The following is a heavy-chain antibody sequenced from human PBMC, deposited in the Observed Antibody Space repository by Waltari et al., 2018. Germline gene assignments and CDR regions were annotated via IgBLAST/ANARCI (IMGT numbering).Heavy chain of an antibody. V-gene: IGHV1-2*06. Sequence: QVQLVQSGAEVKKPGASVKVSCKASGYTFTGYYLHWVRQAPGPGLEWMGRINPNSGGTNYAQKFQGRVTMTRDTSISTAYMELSRLRSDDTAVYYCARDPADCSGGSCYFYFDYWGQGTLVTVSS. CDR2: INPNSGGT. D-gene: IGHD2-15*01. CDR3: ARDPADCSGGSCYFYFDY. J-gene: IGHJ4*02. CDR1: GYTFTGYY.